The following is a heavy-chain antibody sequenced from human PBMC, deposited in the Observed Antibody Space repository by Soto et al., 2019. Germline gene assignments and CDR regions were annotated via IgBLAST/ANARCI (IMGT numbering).Heavy chain of an antibody. CDR2: ISGSGGST. D-gene: IGHD6-6*01. Sequence: GGSLRLSCAASGFTFSSYAMSWVRQAPGKGLEWVSAISGSGGSTYYADSVKGRFTISRDNSKNTLYLQMNSLRAEDTAVYYCAKPTTGIAARPLPFAYWAQGTLVTVSS. V-gene: IGHV3-23*01. CDR3: AKPTTGIAARPLPFAY. CDR1: GFTFSSYA. J-gene: IGHJ4*02.